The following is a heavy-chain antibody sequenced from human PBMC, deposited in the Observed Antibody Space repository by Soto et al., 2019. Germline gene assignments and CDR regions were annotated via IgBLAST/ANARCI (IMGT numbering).Heavy chain of an antibody. CDR1: GFTFNSFA. CDR3: AKDRYFASGSYDY. V-gene: IGHV3-23*01. CDR2: VSASGGDT. D-gene: IGHD3-10*01. Sequence: EVQLLESGGDLVQPGGSLRLSCAASGFTFNSFAMTWIRQAPGKGLEWVSGVSASGGDTYYADSVKGRFTVSRDNSKNTLYLQMNSLRVEDTALYYWAKDRYFASGSYDYWGQGTLVTVSS. J-gene: IGHJ4*02.